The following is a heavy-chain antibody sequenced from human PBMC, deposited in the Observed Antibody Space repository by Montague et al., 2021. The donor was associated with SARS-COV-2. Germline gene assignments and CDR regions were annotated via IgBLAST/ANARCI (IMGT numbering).Heavy chain of an antibody. Sequence: SETLSLTCTVSGGSLSTTDYFWGWIRQSPVKGLEWIANVYHRGDTYYNPSFSSRVTISMDTSKNQFSLRVKSVTAADTAVYYCARVYGVLVVGSQYDYWGQGTLVTVSS. V-gene: IGHV4-39*07. CDR1: GGSLSTTDYF. D-gene: IGHD3-10*01. CDR2: VYHRGDT. J-gene: IGHJ4*02. CDR3: ARVYGVLVVGSQYDY.